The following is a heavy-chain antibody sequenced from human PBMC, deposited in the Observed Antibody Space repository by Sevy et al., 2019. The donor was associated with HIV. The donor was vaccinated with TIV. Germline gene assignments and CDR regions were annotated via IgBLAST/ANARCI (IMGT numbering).Heavy chain of an antibody. Sequence: SETLSLTCTVSGGSISSEDYCWGWIRQPPGKGLDWIGSIYYSGSTYYNPSLKSRVTISVDTSKNQFSLKLRSVTAADTAMYYCAREGPRIAQFDSWGQGTLVTVSS. V-gene: IGHV4-39*02. J-gene: IGHJ4*02. CDR2: IYYSGST. CDR1: GGSISSEDYC. D-gene: IGHD6-13*01. CDR3: AREGPRIAQFDS.